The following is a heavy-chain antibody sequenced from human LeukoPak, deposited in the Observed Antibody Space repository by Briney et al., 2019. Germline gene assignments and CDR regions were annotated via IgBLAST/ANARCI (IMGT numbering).Heavy chain of an antibody. V-gene: IGHV3-23*01. J-gene: IGHJ4*02. D-gene: IGHD3-10*01. Sequence: GGSLRLSCAASGFTFSSYAMSWVRQAPGKGLEWVSAISGSGGSTYYADSVKGRFTISRDNSKNTLYLQMNSLRAEDTAVYYCARDHLWFGELLGYWGQGTLVTVSS. CDR1: GFTFSSYA. CDR3: ARDHLWFGELLGY. CDR2: ISGSGGST.